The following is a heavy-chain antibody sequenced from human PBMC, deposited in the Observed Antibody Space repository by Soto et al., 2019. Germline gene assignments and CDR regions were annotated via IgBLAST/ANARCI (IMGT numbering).Heavy chain of an antibody. D-gene: IGHD5-12*01. J-gene: IGHJ5*02. Sequence: SETLSLTCTVSGGSISSSSYYWSWIRQPPGKGLEWIGYIYYSGSTYYNPSLKSRVTISVDTSKNQFSLKLSSVTAADTAVYYCARGVATIDVDWFDPWGQGTLVTVSS. V-gene: IGHV4-30-4*01. CDR3: ARGVATIDVDWFDP. CDR1: GGSISSSSYY. CDR2: IYYSGST.